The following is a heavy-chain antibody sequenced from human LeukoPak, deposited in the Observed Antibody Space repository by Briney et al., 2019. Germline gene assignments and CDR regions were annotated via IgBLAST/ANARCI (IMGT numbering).Heavy chain of an antibody. CDR1: GGTFSSYA. Sequence: SVKVSCKASGGTFSSYAISWVRQAPGQGLEWMGRIIPILGIANYAQKLQGRVTMTTDTSTNTAYMELRSLRSDDTAMYYCARGINFFDYWGQGTLVTVSS. CDR2: IIPILGIA. D-gene: IGHD3-16*01. CDR3: ARGINFFDY. V-gene: IGHV1-69*04. J-gene: IGHJ4*02.